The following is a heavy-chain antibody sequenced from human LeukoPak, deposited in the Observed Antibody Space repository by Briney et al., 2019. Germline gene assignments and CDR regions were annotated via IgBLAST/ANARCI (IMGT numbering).Heavy chain of an antibody. V-gene: IGHV3-30*18. Sequence: GGSLRLSCAGSGFTFSTCGMHWVRQAPGKGLEWVAVISYDGSNKYYADSVKGRFTISRDNSKNTLYLQMNSLRAEDTAVYYCAKDDYFDYWGQGTLVTVSS. CDR2: ISYDGSNK. CDR1: GFTFSTCG. CDR3: AKDDYFDY. J-gene: IGHJ4*02.